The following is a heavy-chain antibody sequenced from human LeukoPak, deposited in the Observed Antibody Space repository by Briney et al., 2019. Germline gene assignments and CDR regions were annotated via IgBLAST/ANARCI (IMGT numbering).Heavy chain of an antibody. CDR2: INPKSGDT. CDR3: SNEDSRSESYYDP. CDR1: GYTFIDYR. D-gene: IGHD1-26*01. J-gene: IGHJ5*02. Sequence: GASVKVSCKASGYTFIDYRLPWVRQAPGQGLEWMGRINPKSGDTNYAQKFQGRVTMTSDTSITTAYMELRRLKSDDTAFYFSSNEDSRSESYYDPWGQGTLVTVSS. V-gene: IGHV1-2*06.